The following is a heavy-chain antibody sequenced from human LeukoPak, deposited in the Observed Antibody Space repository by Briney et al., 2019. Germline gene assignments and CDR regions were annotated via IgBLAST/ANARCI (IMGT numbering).Heavy chain of an antibody. D-gene: IGHD1-1*01. J-gene: IGHJ6*03. Sequence: GGSLRLSCAASGFTFSSYAMHWVRQAPGKGLEWVAVISYDGSNKYYADSVKGRFTISRDNAKNSLYLQMNSLRAEDTAVYYCARGGLERRPNYYYYYMDVWGKGTTVTISS. CDR3: ARGGLERRPNYYYYYMDV. CDR1: GFTFSSYA. V-gene: IGHV3-30*04. CDR2: ISYDGSNK.